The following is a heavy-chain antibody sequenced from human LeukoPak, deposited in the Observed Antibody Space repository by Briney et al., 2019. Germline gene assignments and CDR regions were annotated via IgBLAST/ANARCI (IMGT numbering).Heavy chain of an antibody. V-gene: IGHV3-7*01. J-gene: IGHJ4*02. D-gene: IGHD6-13*01. Sequence: GGSLRLSCAASGITFSSYAMSWVRQVPGKGLEWVANIKQDGSEKYYLDSVKGRFTISRDNAKNSLYLQMNSLRAEDTAVYFCTREAAAGIDYWGQGTLVTVSS. CDR3: TREAAAGIDY. CDR1: GITFSSYA. CDR2: IKQDGSEK.